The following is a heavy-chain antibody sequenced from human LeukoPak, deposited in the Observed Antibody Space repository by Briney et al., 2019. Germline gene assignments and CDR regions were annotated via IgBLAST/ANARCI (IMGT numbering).Heavy chain of an antibody. Sequence: SETLSPTCTVSGGSMSGFFWTWIRQPPGKELEWIGSIYFSGSSTKYNPSLKSRLTISVDPSKSQFSLKLNSATAADTAVYYCARTSRHYYGSGSNLTPWPAGMDVWGQGTTVTVSS. D-gene: IGHD3-10*01. CDR3: ARTSRHYYGSGSNLTPWPAGMDV. J-gene: IGHJ6*02. CDR1: GGSMSGFF. CDR2: IYFSGSST. V-gene: IGHV4-59*01.